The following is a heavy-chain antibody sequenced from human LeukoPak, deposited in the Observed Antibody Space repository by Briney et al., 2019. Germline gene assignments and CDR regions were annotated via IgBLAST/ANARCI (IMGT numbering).Heavy chain of an antibody. D-gene: IGHD3-3*01. J-gene: IGHJ4*02. Sequence: GGSLRLSCAASGFTFSSYSMNWVRQAPGKGLEWVSYISSSSSTIYYADSVKGRFTISRDNAKNSLYLQMNSLRAEDTAVYYCATQTIPFDYWGQGTLVTVSS. CDR1: GFTFSSYS. V-gene: IGHV3-48*01. CDR2: ISSSSSTI. CDR3: ATQTIPFDY.